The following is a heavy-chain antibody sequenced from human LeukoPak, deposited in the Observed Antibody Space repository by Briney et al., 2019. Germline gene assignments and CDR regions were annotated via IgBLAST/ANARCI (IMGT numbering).Heavy chain of an antibody. Sequence: PGGSLRLSCAASKFTFSNYNMNWVRQAPGKGLEWVSFISRSSSTIYYADSVKGRFTISRDNAKNSMFLQMNSLGDEDTAIYYCARDPPVASYLFDLWGQGTMVTVSS. D-gene: IGHD6-19*01. CDR3: ARDPPVASYLFDL. V-gene: IGHV3-48*02. CDR2: ISRSSSTI. J-gene: IGHJ3*01. CDR1: KFTFSNYN.